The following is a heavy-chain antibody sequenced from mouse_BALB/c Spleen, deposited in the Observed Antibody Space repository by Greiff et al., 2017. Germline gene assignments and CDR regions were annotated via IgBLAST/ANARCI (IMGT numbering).Heavy chain of an antibody. Sequence: QVQLQQSGPELVKPGASVRISCKASGYTFTSYYIHWVKQRPGQGLEWIGWIYPGNVNTKYNEKFKGKATLTADKSSSTAYMQLSSLTSEDSAVYCCARSVITTGYFDVWGAGTTVTVSS. CDR2: IYPGNVNT. V-gene: IGHV1S56*01. J-gene: IGHJ1*01. CDR1: GYTFTSYY. D-gene: IGHD1-1*01. CDR3: ARSVITTGYFDV.